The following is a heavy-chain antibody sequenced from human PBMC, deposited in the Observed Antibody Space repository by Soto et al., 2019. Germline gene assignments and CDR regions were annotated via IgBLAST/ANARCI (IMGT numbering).Heavy chain of an antibody. CDR1: GFTFSSYG. Sequence: QVQLVESGGGVVQPGRSLRLSCAASGFTFSSYGMHWVRQAPGKGLEWVAVIWYDGSNKYYADSVKGRFTIPRDNSKNTLYLKMNSLRAEDTAVYYCARGGDYYYYYGMDVWGQGTTVTVSS. V-gene: IGHV3-33*01. CDR2: IWYDGSNK. CDR3: ARGGDYYYYYGMDV. J-gene: IGHJ6*02.